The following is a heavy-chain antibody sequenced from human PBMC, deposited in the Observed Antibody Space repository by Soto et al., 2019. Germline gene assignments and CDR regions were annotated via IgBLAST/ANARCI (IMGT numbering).Heavy chain of an antibody. CDR2: IYYSGST. CDR1: GGSISSYY. Sequence: QVQLQVSGPGLEKPSETLSLTCTVSGGSISSYYWSWIRQPPGKGLEWIGYIYYSGSTNYNPSLKSRVTISVDTSKNQFSLKLSSVTAADTAVYYCASHPSIADYYYYGMDVWGQGTTVTVSS. D-gene: IGHD6-6*01. J-gene: IGHJ6*02. V-gene: IGHV4-59*08. CDR3: ASHPSIADYYYYGMDV.